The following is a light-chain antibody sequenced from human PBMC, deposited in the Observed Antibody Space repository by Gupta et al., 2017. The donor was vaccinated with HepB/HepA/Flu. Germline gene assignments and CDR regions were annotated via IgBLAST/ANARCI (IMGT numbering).Light chain of an antibody. Sequence: PGERATLSCRASQSVSSSYLAWYQQKPGQAPRLLIYGASSRATGIPDRFSGSGSGTDFTLTISRLEPEDFAVYYCQQYGSSLLTFGGGTKVEIK. CDR1: QSVSSSY. CDR2: GAS. V-gene: IGKV3-20*01. J-gene: IGKJ4*01. CDR3: QQYGSSLLT.